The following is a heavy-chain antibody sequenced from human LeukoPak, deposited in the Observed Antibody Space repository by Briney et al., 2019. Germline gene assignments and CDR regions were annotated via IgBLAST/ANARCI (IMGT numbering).Heavy chain of an antibody. Sequence: GGSLRLSCAASGSTFISYGMHWVRQAPGKGLEWVAFIRYDGSNKYYTDSVKGRFTISRDNSKNTLSLQMNSLRAEDTAVYYCARDLGMGTRIDFWGQGTLVTVSS. J-gene: IGHJ4*02. CDR3: ARDLGMGTRIDF. CDR2: IRYDGSNK. V-gene: IGHV3-30*02. D-gene: IGHD5-24*01. CDR1: GSTFISYG.